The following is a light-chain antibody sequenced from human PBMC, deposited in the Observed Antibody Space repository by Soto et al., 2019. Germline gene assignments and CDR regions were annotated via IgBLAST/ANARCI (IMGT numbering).Light chain of an antibody. V-gene: IGKV1-5*01. CDR3: QHPNSPCIT. CDR2: DAS. Sequence: HMAESPSTVCGSVRDRVTITCRASQTISSWLAWYQQKPGKAPKLLIYDASSLESGVPSRFSGSGSGTEFTFTIRRFQHDDSATYYCQHPNSPCITFHGGTKVDIK. J-gene: IGKJ4*01. CDR1: QTISSW.